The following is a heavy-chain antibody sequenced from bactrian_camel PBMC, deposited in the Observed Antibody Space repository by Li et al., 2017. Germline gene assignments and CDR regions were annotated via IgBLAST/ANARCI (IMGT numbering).Heavy chain of an antibody. D-gene: IGHD3*01. Sequence: HVQLVESGGGSVQDGGSLRLSCKVTPYSATTNCMGWFRQAPGKEREGLAYIERDGTTTYAESQKGRFTIWKDAKHTLYLQMFSLTPEDTAMYYCAAATGRRQWVGCGSLQSYNHWGQGTQVTVS. CDR3: AAATGRRQWVGCGSLQSYNH. J-gene: IGHJ4*01. CDR2: IERDGTT. CDR1: PYSATTNC. V-gene: IGHV3S53*01.